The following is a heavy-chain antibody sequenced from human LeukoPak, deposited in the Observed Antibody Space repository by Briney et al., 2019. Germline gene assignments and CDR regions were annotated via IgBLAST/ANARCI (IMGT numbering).Heavy chain of an antibody. D-gene: IGHD1-26*01. CDR3: TRESGGFSPFGF. CDR1: GGSIITTNW. Sequence: SGTLSLTCAVSGGSIITTNWWSWVRQPPGKGLEWIGEVHLNGATHYNPSLGSRVSMSIDKSKNHMSLKLTSVTAADTAIYYCTRESGGFSPFGFWGQGTLVSVSS. CDR2: VHLNGAT. J-gene: IGHJ4*02. V-gene: IGHV4-4*02.